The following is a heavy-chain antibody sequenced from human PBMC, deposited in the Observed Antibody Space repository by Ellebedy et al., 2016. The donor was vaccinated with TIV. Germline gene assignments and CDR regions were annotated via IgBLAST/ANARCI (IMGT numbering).Heavy chain of an antibody. Sequence: GGSLRLXXAASGFTFSSYGMHWVRQAPGKGLEWVAVISYDGSNKYYADSVKGRFTISRDNSKNTLYLQMNSLRDEDTAVYYCAREIWSLWGGYYGMDVWGQGTTVTVSS. CDR1: GFTFSSYG. CDR2: ISYDGSNK. V-gene: IGHV3-30*03. CDR3: AREIWSLWGGYYGMDV. J-gene: IGHJ6*02. D-gene: IGHD3-10*01.